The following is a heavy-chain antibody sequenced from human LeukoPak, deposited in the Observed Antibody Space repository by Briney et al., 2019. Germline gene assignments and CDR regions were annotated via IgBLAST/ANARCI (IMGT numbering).Heavy chain of an antibody. Sequence: PSETLSLTCTVSGDSLSSGSFYWGWIRQPPGKGLEWIANIHYSGSTYYNPSLKSRVTISVDTSKSQFSLRVTSVTAADTAVFYCARVGPFRIFDYWDQGTLVTVSS. J-gene: IGHJ4*02. CDR2: IHYSGST. CDR3: ARVGPFRIFDY. CDR1: GDSLSSGSFY. V-gene: IGHV4-39*01. D-gene: IGHD1-26*01.